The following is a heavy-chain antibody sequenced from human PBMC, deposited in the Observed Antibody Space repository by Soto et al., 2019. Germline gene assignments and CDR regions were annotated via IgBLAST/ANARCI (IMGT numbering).Heavy chain of an antibody. D-gene: IGHD6-6*01. V-gene: IGHV4-59*01. Sequence: QVQLQESGPGLVKPSETLSLTCTVSGRSISDSYWSWIRQSPGKGLEWIGCIYYSGSTNYNPSLKSRVTISVDTSKNQFSLKRRSVTAADTAVYYCAREVAARPGDHYYYYYGLDVWGQGTTVTVSS. CDR1: GRSISDSY. J-gene: IGHJ6*02. CDR2: IYYSGST. CDR3: AREVAARPGDHYYYYYGLDV.